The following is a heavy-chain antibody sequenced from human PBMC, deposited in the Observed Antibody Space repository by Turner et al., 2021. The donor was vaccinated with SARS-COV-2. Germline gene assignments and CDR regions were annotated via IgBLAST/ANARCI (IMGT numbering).Heavy chain of an antibody. J-gene: IGHJ3*02. CDR3: ATCRDGYDWGAFHI. Sequence: QVQLVQSGAEVMNPGASAKVSCKVSGYTLTALSMHWVLQAPGKGLEWMGGFDAEDGETIYAQKVQGRVTMTEDTSTDTAYMELSSLRSEDTAVYYCATCRDGYDWGAFHIWGQGTMVTVSS. V-gene: IGHV1-24*01. CDR2: FDAEDGET. D-gene: IGHD5-12*01. CDR1: GYTLTALS.